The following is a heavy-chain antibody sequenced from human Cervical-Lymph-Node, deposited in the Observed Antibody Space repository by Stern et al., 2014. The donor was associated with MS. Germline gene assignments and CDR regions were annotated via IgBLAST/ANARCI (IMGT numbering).Heavy chain of an antibody. CDR1: GFTVSRDY. D-gene: IGHD1-1*01. CDR2: ITNVGST. J-gene: IGHJ4*02. CDR3: ARDTSSPERSDW. V-gene: IGHV3-53*01. Sequence: QLVESVGGVIQPGGSLRLSCTASGFTVSRDYMTWVRQAPGKGLEWVSLITNVGSTFYTDSVKGRFTISRDDSKNTVYLHMTSLRAEDTAMYYCARDTSSPERSDWWGQGTLVTVSS.